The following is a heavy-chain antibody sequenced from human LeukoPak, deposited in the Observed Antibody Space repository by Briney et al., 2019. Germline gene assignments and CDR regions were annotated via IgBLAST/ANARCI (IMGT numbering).Heavy chain of an antibody. V-gene: IGHV3-9*01. CDR1: GFTFDDYA. Sequence: GGSLRLSCAASGFTFDDYAMHWVRQAPGKGLEWVSGISWNSGSIGYADSVKGRFTISRDNAKNSLYLQMNSLRAEDTALYYCAKDKYYDTGGYYFDYWGQGTLVTVSS. CDR2: ISWNSGSI. CDR3: AKDKYYDTGGYYFDY. D-gene: IGHD3-22*01. J-gene: IGHJ4*02.